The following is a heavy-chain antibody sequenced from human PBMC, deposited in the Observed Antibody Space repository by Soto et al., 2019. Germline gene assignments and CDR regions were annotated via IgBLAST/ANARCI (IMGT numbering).Heavy chain of an antibody. CDR1: GFSSSTYA. CDR3: GVSAGLDF. J-gene: IGHJ4*02. Sequence: ASVKVSCKASGFSSSTYAFSWVRRAPGQGLEWMGLISADSGEPRYAQQFQGRVAMTTDTSTGTAYMELRGLTSYDTAVYYCGVSAGLDFWGQGTRVPVSS. V-gene: IGHV1-18*01. CDR2: ISADSGEP. D-gene: IGHD6-13*01.